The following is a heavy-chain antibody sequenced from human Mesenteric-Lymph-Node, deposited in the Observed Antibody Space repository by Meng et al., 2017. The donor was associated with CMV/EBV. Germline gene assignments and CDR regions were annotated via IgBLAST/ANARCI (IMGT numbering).Heavy chain of an antibody. D-gene: IGHD2-2*01. CDR1: GFTFGDYA. CDR2: IRSKAYGGTT. CDR3: ARASKGVPDY. Sequence: GESLKISCTASGFTFGDYAMSWVRQAPGKGLEWVGFIRSKAYGGTTEYAASVKGRFTIPRDDSKSIAYLQMNSLKTEDTAVYYCARASKGVPDYWGQGTLVTVSS. V-gene: IGHV3-49*04. J-gene: IGHJ4*02.